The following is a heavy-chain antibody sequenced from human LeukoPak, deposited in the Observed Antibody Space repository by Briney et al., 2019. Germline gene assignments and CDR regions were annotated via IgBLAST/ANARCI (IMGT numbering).Heavy chain of an antibody. D-gene: IGHD1-26*01. CDR3: ARADVVGATYFDY. J-gene: IGHJ4*02. V-gene: IGHV3-74*01. CDR2: INSDGSST. CDR1: GFTFSSYW. Sequence: GGSLRLSCAASGFTFSSYWMHWVRQAPGKGLVWVSRINSDGSSTSYADSVKGRFTISRDNAKNTLYLQMNSLRAEDTAVYYCARADVVGATYFDYWSQGTLVTVSS.